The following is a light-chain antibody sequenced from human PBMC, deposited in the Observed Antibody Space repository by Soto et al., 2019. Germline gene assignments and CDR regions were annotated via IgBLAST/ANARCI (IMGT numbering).Light chain of an antibody. V-gene: IGLV2-14*01. CDR3: NSYTSSSTYV. J-gene: IGLJ1*01. CDR2: DVS. Sequence: QSVLTQPASVSGSPGQSITISCTGTTSDVGRYNYVSWYQQHPVNAPKLIIYDVSNRPSGVSNRFSGSKSGNTASLTISGLQAEDEADYYCNSYTSSSTYVFGTWTKVTVL. CDR1: TSDVGRYNY.